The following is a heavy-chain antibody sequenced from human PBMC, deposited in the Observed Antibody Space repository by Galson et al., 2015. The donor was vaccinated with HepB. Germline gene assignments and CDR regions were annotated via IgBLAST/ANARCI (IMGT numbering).Heavy chain of an antibody. CDR2: INPDGSEK. V-gene: IGHV3-7*03. CDR1: GFTFNDYW. Sequence: SLRLSCAASGFTFNDYWMSWVRQAPGKGLEWVASINPDGSEKYYVDPVKGRFTISRDNAENSLHLQTNSLRDEDTAVYYCARCLGEVTTYDYWGQGTLLTVSS. CDR3: ARCLGEVTTYDY. D-gene: IGHD3-16*01. J-gene: IGHJ4*02.